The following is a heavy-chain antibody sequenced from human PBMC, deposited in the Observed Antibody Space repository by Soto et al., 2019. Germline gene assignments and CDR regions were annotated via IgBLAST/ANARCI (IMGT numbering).Heavy chain of an antibody. V-gene: IGHV4-30-2*01. Sequence: SETLSLTCAVSGGSISSGGYSWSWIRQPPGKGLEWIGYIYHSGSTYYNPSLKSRVTTSVDRSKNQFSLKLSPVTAADTAVYYCARARGTNYADYYYGMDVWGQGTTVTSP. CDR2: IYHSGST. D-gene: IGHD1-7*01. J-gene: IGHJ6*02. CDR3: ARARGTNYADYYYGMDV. CDR1: GGSISSGGYS.